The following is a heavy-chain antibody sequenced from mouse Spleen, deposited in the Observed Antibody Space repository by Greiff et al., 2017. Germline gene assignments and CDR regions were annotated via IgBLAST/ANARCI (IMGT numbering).Heavy chain of an antibody. CDR3: ARPPYGNYGAWFAY. J-gene: IGHJ3*01. CDR1: GYTFTSYW. CDR2: IYPGSGST. D-gene: IGHD2-1*01. Sequence: QVQLQQSGPELVKPGASVKMSCKASGYTFTSYWITWVKQRPGQGLEWIGDIYPGSGSTNYNEKFKSKATLTVDTSSSTAYMQLSSLTSEDSAVYYCARPPYGNYGAWFAYWGQGTLVTVSA. V-gene: IGHV1-55*01.